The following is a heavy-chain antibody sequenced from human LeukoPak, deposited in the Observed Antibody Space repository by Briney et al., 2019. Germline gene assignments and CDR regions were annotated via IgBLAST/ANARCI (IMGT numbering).Heavy chain of an antibody. Sequence: GGSLRLSCAASGFTFSDYSMNWVRQAPGKGLEWVSYISRSRTTMFYADSVKGRFTISGDNAKNSLYLQMNSLRDEDTAVYYCARVLQLWLRERFDYWGQGTLVTVSS. CDR2: ISRSRTTM. D-gene: IGHD5-18*01. CDR1: GFTFSDYS. J-gene: IGHJ4*02. V-gene: IGHV3-48*02. CDR3: ARVLQLWLRERFDY.